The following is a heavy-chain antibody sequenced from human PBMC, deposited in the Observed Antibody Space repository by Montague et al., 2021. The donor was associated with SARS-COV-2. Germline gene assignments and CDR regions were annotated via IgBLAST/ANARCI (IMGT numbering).Heavy chain of an antibody. CDR1: GDSNGSGSYY. Sequence: TLSLTCSVSGDSNGSGSYYWSWIRRAAGEGLEWIGRIYTSGRTDYNPSLINRVIISLDTSKNQFSLKLSSLTTADTGVYYCARAPDDYGTFGYWGQGIPVIVSS. V-gene: IGHV4-61*02. CDR3: ARAPDDYGTFGY. CDR2: IYTSGRT. J-gene: IGHJ4*02. D-gene: IGHD4-17*01.